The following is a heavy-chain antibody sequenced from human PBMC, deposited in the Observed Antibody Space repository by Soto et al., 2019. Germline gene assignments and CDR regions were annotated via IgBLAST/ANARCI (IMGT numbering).Heavy chain of an antibody. CDR1: GYPFTSYA. V-gene: IGHV1-3*01. CDR3: VDVDLCEY. D-gene: IGHD5-12*01. J-gene: IGHJ4*02. Sequence: EASVKVSCKASGYPFTSYALHWVRQAPGQRLEWMGWINGGNGDTKYSQKFQGRVTFTRDISANTAYMELSSLTSEETAVYYWVDVDLCEYWGQGSLVTVSS. CDR2: INGGNGDT.